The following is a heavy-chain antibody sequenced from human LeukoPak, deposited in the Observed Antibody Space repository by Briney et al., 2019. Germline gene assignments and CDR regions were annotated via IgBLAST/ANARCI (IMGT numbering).Heavy chain of an antibody. CDR3: ARDYGKHYYDSSGYYR. V-gene: IGHV1-2*02. Sequence: ASVKLSCKAYGYTFTGYYIHWVRQAPGQGLGWKGWINPHSGGTNYAQKFQGGVTMTRDTSITTAYMELSSLRSDDTAVYYCARDYGKHYYDSSGYYRWGQGTLVTVSS. CDR1: GYTFTGYY. D-gene: IGHD3-22*01. CDR2: INPHSGGT. J-gene: IGHJ4*02.